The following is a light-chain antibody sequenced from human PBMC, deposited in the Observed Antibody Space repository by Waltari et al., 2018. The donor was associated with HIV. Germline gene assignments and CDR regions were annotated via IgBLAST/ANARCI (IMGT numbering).Light chain of an antibody. V-gene: IGKV3-11*01. CDR2: AVS. J-gene: IGKJ4*01. CDR1: QSVVTY. CDR3: QRRTNWPPEIT. Sequence: EIVLTQSPATLSLSPGERATLSCRASQSVVTYLAWYQQKPGQAPRLLIYAVSNRATGIPARFSGSGSGTDFTLTISSLEPEDFAIYYCQRRTNWPPEITFGGGSKVEIK.